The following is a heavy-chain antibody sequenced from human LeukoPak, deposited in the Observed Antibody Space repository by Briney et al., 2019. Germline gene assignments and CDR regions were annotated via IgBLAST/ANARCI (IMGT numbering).Heavy chain of an antibody. Sequence: GGSLRLSCAASEFSVGSNYMTWVRQAPGKGLEWVSLICSGGSTYYADSVKGRFTISRDNSKNTLYLQMNSLRAEDTAVYYCARDKVTGDSYFNSWGQGTLVTVSS. CDR3: ARDKVTGDSYFNS. J-gene: IGHJ4*02. D-gene: IGHD2-21*02. CDR1: EFSVGSNY. V-gene: IGHV3-66*01. CDR2: ICSGGST.